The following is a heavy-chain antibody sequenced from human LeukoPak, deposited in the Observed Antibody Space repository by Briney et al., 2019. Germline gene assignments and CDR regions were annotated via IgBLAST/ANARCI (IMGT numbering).Heavy chain of an antibody. Sequence: GGSLRLSCAASGFTFSSYSMNWVRQAPGKGLEWVSSISSSSSYIYYADSVKGRFTISRDNAKNSLYLQMNSLRAEDTAVCYCARQGGDYYGSGSYFDDYWGQGTLVTVSS. D-gene: IGHD3-10*01. CDR2: ISSSSSYI. CDR3: ARQGGDYYGSGSYFDDY. CDR1: GFTFSSYS. V-gene: IGHV3-21*01. J-gene: IGHJ4*02.